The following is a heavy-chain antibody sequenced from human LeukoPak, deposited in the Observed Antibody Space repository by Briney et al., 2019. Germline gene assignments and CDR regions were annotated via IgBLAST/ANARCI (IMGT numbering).Heavy chain of an antibody. V-gene: IGHV1-58*02. CDR1: GGTFSSYA. CDR3: AAGRDDYGDYGPHWYFDL. D-gene: IGHD4-17*01. CDR2: IVVGSGNT. J-gene: IGHJ2*01. Sequence: ASVKVSCKASGGTFSSYAISWVRQAPGQRLEWIGWIVVGSGNTNYAQKFRERVIITRDMSTSTAYMELSSLRSEDTAVYYCAAGRDDYGDYGPHWYFDLWGRGTLVTVSS.